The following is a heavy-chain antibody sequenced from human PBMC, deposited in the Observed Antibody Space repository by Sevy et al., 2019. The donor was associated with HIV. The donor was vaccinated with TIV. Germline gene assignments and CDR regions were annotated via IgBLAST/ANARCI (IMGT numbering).Heavy chain of an antibody. CDR3: ATAGVVVPAAILRGWFDP. CDR1: GYTLTELS. J-gene: IGHJ5*02. V-gene: IGHV1-24*01. CDR2: FDPEDGET. Sequence: ASVKVSCKVSGYTLTELSMHWVRQAPGKGLEWMGGFDPEDGETIYAQKFQGRVTMTEDTSTDTAYMELSSLRSEDTAVYYCATAGVVVPAAILRGWFDPWGQRTLVTVSS. D-gene: IGHD2-2*02.